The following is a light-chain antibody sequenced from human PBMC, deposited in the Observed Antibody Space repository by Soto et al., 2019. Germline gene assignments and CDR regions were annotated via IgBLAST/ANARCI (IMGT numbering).Light chain of an antibody. Sequence: SYELTQPPSVSVSPGQTARITCSGDALPKQYAYWYQQKPGQAPVLVIYKDSERPSGVPERFSGSSSGTTVTLTISGVQAEDEADYYCQSSDSSGTTPRVFGGGTNLTVL. J-gene: IGLJ3*02. CDR2: KDS. CDR3: QSSDSSGTTPRV. V-gene: IGLV3-25*03. CDR1: ALPKQY.